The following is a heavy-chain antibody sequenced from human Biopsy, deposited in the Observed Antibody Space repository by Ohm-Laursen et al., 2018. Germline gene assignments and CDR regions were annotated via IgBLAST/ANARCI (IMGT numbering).Heavy chain of an antibody. CDR3: ERSTYCYESSGAGRGHDI. CDR2: IDSGGYT. Sequence: SLRLSCTASGFTVSRNYMTWVRQAPGKGLEWVSVIDSGGYTHYTDSVKGRFTISRNNSKNTLYLQMNNLSAENTAVYYCERSTYCYESSGAGRGHDIWGQGTMVTASS. D-gene: IGHD3-22*01. V-gene: IGHV3-53*01. J-gene: IGHJ3*02. CDR1: GFTVSRNY.